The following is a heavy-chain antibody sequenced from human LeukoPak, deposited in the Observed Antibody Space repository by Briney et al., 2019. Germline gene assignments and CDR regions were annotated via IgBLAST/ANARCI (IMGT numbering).Heavy chain of an antibody. Sequence: PGGSLRLSCAASGFTFSSYEMNWVRQAPGKGLEWVSYISSSGSTIYYADSVKGRFTISRDNAKNSLYLQMNSLRAEDTAVYYCARTVLLSNWFDPWGQGTLVTVSS. D-gene: IGHD3-10*01. CDR2: ISSSGSTI. V-gene: IGHV3-48*03. CDR3: ARTVLLSNWFDP. J-gene: IGHJ5*02. CDR1: GFTFSSYE.